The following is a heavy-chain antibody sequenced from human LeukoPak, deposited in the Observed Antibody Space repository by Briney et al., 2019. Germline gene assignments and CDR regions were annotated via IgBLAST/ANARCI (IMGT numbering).Heavy chain of an antibody. J-gene: IGHJ4*02. CDR2: ITSRGEST. CDR1: GFTFSIHA. D-gene: IGHD3-22*01. V-gene: IGHV3-23*01. CDR3: ARDRPNYYGSDGHYYRRDGDY. Sequence: GGSLRLSCAASGFTFSIHAMSWVRQAPGKGLQWVPSITSRGESTWYVDSVKGRFTITRDNSENTLYLQMHSLRAEDTAVYYCARDRPNYYGSDGHYYRRDGDYWGRGTLVSVSS.